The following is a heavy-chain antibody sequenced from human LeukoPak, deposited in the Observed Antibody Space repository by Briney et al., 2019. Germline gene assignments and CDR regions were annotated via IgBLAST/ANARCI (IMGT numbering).Heavy chain of an antibody. CDR1: GGSITGYY. V-gene: IGHV4-59*08. D-gene: IGHD6-19*01. J-gene: IGHJ3*01. Sequence: SKTLSLTCTVSGGSITGYYWSWIRQPPGKGPEWIAYVYFTGRTLYNPSLESRVTISVDTSKTQFSLRLTSVTAADTAVYYCARHIPVSYDAFDLWGRGTTVTVSS. CDR2: VYFTGRT. CDR3: ARHIPVSYDAFDL.